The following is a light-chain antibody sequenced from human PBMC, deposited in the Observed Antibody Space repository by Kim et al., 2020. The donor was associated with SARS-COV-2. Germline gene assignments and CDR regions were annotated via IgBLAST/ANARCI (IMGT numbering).Light chain of an antibody. V-gene: IGKV1-39*01. Sequence: SASVGDRVTITCRASQSISSYLNWYQQKPGKAPNLLIYAASNLQSGVPSRFSGSGSGTDFTLTINSLQPEDFATYYCQQSYSIPLTFGGGTKLEI. CDR3: QQSYSIPLT. CDR2: AAS. J-gene: IGKJ4*01. CDR1: QSISSY.